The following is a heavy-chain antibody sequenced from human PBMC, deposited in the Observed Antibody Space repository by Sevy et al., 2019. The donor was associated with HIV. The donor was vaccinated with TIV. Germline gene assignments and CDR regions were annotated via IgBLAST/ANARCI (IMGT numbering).Heavy chain of an antibody. Sequence: ASVNVSCKASGYTFTSYYMHWVRQAPGQGLEWMGIINPSGGSTSYAQKFQGRVTMTRDTSTSTVYMELSSLRSEDTAVYYCARGGYYDSSGYYQDAFDIWGQGTMVTVSS. J-gene: IGHJ3*02. D-gene: IGHD3-22*01. CDR2: INPSGGST. CDR1: GYTFTSYY. V-gene: IGHV1-46*01. CDR3: ARGGYYDSSGYYQDAFDI.